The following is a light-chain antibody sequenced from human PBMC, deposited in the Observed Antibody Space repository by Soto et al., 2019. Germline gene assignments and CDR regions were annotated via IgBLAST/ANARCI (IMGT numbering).Light chain of an antibody. Sequence: EIVMTQAPATLSLSPGEGATPSCRASQGIGDTLAWYQQKPGQTPRLLIYDTSIRAAGVPARFSGSRSGAEFTLTISSLQSEDFAVYYCQHYVTWPLTFGGGTKVDIK. CDR3: QHYVTWPLT. CDR1: QGIGDT. J-gene: IGKJ4*01. V-gene: IGKV3-15*01. CDR2: DTS.